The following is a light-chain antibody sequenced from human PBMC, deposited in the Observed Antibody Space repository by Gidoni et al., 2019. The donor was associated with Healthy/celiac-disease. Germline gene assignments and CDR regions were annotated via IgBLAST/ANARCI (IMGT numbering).Light chain of an antibody. CDR1: QSISSW. CDR2: KAS. J-gene: IGKJ4*01. Sequence: DIQMTQSPSTLSASVGDRVTITCRASQSISSWLAWYQQKPGKAPKLLIYKASSLESGVPSRFSGSGSGTEFTLTISSLQPDDFATYYCQQYNSILSTFGGXTKVEIK. CDR3: QQYNSILST. V-gene: IGKV1-5*03.